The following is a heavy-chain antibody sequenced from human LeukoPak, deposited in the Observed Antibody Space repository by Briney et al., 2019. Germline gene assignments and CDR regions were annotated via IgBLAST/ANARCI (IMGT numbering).Heavy chain of an antibody. Sequence: GGSLRLSCAASGFTLSSYWMSWVRQAPGKGLEWVAKIKQDGSEKYYVDSVKGRFTISRDNAKNSLYLQMNSLRAEDTAVYYCAREVVRGVRGRYFDYWGQGTLVTVSS. D-gene: IGHD3-10*01. CDR1: GFTLSSYW. CDR2: IKQDGSEK. CDR3: AREVVRGVRGRYFDY. V-gene: IGHV3-7*01. J-gene: IGHJ4*02.